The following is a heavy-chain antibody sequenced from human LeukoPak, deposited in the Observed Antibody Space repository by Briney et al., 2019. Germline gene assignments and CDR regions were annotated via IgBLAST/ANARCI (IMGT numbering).Heavy chain of an antibody. D-gene: IGHD3-22*01. CDR3: ARDYIYDSSGYYLGLFDY. CDR2: INPNSGGT. CDR1: GYTFTGYY. V-gene: IGHV1-2*02. J-gene: IGHJ4*02. Sequence: GASVKVSCKASGYTFTGYYMHWVRQAPGQGLEWMGWINPNSGGTNYAQKFQGRVTMTRDTSISTAYMELSRLRSDDTAVYYCARDYIYDSSGYYLGLFDYWGQGTLVTVSS.